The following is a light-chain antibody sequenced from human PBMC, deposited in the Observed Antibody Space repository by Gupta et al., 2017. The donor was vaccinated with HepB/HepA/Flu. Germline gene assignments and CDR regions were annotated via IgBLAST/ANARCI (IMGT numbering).Light chain of an antibody. CDR2: DAS. CDR3: QQRINWPFT. CDR1: QSVSRY. J-gene: IGKJ4*01. Sequence: EIVFTQSPVTLSLSPGERATLSCRASQSVSRYLAWYQQKPGQPPSLLVFDASNRATGVPARFSGSGSGTDFTLTISSLEPEDFAVYYCQQRINWPFTFGGGTRVEIK. V-gene: IGKV3-11*01.